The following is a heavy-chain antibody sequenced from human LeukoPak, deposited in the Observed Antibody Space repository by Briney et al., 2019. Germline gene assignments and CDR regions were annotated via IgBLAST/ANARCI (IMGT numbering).Heavy chain of an antibody. CDR2: IYTSGST. CDR1: GGSISSYY. CDR3: ARTRRSSTSCYYFDY. D-gene: IGHD2-2*01. J-gene: IGHJ4*02. V-gene: IGHV4-4*07. Sequence: PSETLSLTCTVSGGSISSYYWSWIRQPAGKGLEWIGRIYTSGSTNYNPSLKSRVTMSVDTSKNQFSLKLSSVTAAVTAVYYCARTRRSSTSCYYFDYWGQGTLVTVSS.